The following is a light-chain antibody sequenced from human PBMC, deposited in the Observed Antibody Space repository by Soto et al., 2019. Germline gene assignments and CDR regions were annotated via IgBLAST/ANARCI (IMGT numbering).Light chain of an antibody. CDR1: QSISSY. J-gene: IGKJ1*01. CDR2: AAS. V-gene: IGKV1-39*01. Sequence: DIQMTQSPSSLSASVGDRVTITCRASQSISSYLNWYQQKPGKAPKLLIYAASSLHSGVPSRFGGSGSGTDFTLTVSSLQPEDFATYYCQQSYTTPRTFGQGTKVDIK. CDR3: QQSYTTPRT.